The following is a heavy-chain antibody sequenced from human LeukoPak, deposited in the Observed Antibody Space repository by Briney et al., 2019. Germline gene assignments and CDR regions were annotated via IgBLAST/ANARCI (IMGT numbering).Heavy chain of an antibody. J-gene: IGHJ4*02. CDR1: GGTFSRYA. CDR3: AREPSGIQLWLWVVYFDY. V-gene: IGHV1-69*04. Sequence: GASVKVSCKASGGTFSRYAISWVRRAPGQGLEWMGRIIPILGIANYAQKFQGRVTITADKSTSTAYMELSSLRSEDTAVYYCAREPSGIQLWLWVVYFDYWGQGTLVTVSS. D-gene: IGHD5-18*01. CDR2: IIPILGIA.